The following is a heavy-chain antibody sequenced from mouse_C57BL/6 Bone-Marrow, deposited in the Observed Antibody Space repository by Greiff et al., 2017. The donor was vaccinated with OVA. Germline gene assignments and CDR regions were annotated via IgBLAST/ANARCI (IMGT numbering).Heavy chain of an antibody. J-gene: IGHJ4*01. CDR1: GYTFTEYT. D-gene: IGHD2-3*01. CDR3: ARHEGGIHDGYPYAMDY. CDR2: FYPGSGSI. V-gene: IGHV1-62-2*01. Sequence: VQLQQSGAELVKPGASVKLSCKASGYTFTEYTIHWVKQRSGQGLEWIGWFYPGSGSIKYNEKFKDKATLTADKSSSTVYMELSRLTSEDSAVYFCARHEGGIHDGYPYAMDYWGQGTSVTVSS.